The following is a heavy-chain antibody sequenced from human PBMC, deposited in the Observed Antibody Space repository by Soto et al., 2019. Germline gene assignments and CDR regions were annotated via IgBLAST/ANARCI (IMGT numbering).Heavy chain of an antibody. V-gene: IGHV4-34*01. CDR2: INHSGSN. D-gene: IGHD3-9*01. J-gene: IGHJ3*02. CDR3: ARGGSNDWQVAFDI. CDR1: GGSFSTYY. Sequence: ETLSLTCVVSGGSFSTYYYNWIRQSPGKGLEWIGEINHSGSNNYSPSLKSRVTMSLDTSKNQFSLKLTSVTAADTAVYYCARGGSNDWQVAFDIWGQGTMVTVSS.